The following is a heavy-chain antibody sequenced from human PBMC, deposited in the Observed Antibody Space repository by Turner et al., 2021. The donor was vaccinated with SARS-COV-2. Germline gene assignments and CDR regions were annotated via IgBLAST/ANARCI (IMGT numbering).Heavy chain of an antibody. Sequence: EVQLVESGGGLVQPGGSLRLSCAASGFTFSNYDMHWVLQATGKVLEWVSAVGTAGDTYYPGSVKGRFTISRENGKNSLYLQMNSLRAGDTAVYYCARAKFRGLISWFDPWGQGTLVTVSS. CDR2: VGTAGDT. V-gene: IGHV3-13*04. CDR3: ARAKFRGLISWFDP. CDR1: GFTFSNYD. J-gene: IGHJ5*02. D-gene: IGHD3-10*01.